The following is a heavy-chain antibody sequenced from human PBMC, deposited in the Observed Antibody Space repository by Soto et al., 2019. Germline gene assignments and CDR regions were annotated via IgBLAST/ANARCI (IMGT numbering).Heavy chain of an antibody. Sequence: GGSLRLSCAASGFTFSSYSMNWVRQAPGKGLEWVSSISSSSSYIYYADSVKGRFTISRDNAKNSLYLQMNSLRADDTAVYYCARDPLSYGDYAQTYWYFDLWGRGTRVTVSA. J-gene: IGHJ2*01. CDR2: ISSSSSYI. V-gene: IGHV3-21*01. D-gene: IGHD4-17*01. CDR3: ARDPLSYGDYAQTYWYFDL. CDR1: GFTFSSYS.